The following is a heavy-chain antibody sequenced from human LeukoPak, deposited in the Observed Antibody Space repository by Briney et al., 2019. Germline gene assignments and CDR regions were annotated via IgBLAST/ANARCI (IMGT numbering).Heavy chain of an antibody. CDR3: ARDARTVGITMRVVGFDF. CDR1: GFTFSSYA. J-gene: IGHJ4*02. V-gene: IGHV3-30*04. Sequence: GGSLRLSCAASGFTFSSYAMYWVRQSPGKGLEWVAVISYDGSNKYYADSVKGRFTISRDNSKNTLYLQMNSLRAEDTAAYYCARDARTVGITMRVVGFDFGGQGTLVTVSS. CDR2: ISYDGSNK. D-gene: IGHD3-22*01.